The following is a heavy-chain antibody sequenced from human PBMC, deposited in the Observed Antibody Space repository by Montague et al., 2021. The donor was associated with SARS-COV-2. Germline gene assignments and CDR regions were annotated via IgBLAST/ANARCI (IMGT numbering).Heavy chain of an antibody. D-gene: IGHD2-15*01. J-gene: IGHJ5*02. CDR2: INHSGTT. CDR3: ARGVVVVVHRDYPARRGWFDP. V-gene: IGHV4-34*01. CDR1: GGSFSGYY. Sequence: SETLSLTYAVYGGSFSGYYWNWIRQPPGKGLEWIGEINHSGTTNYNPSLKSRVTISVDTSKNQFSLKLSSVTAADTAVYYCARGVVVVVHRDYPARRGWFDPWGQGTLVSVSS.